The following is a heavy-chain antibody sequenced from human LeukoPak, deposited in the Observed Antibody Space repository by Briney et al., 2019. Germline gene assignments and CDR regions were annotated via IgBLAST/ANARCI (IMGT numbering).Heavy chain of an antibody. CDR1: GFTFSSYS. CDR2: ISSSSSYI. Sequence: GGSLRLSCAASGFTFSSYSMNWVRQAPGKGLEWVSSISSSSSYIYYADSVKGRFTISRDNAKNSLYPQMNSLRAEDTAVYYCARRPYYYDSSGYYYDYWGQGTLVTVSS. D-gene: IGHD3-22*01. V-gene: IGHV3-21*01. J-gene: IGHJ4*02. CDR3: ARRPYYYDSSGYYYDY.